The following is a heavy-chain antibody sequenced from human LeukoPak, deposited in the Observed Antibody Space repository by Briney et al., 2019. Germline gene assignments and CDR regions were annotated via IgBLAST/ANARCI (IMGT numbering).Heavy chain of an antibody. Sequence: GGSLRLSCAASGFTFDDYTMHWVRQAPGKGLEWVSLIRWDGGSTYYADSVKGRFSISRDNSKNTLYLQMNSLRAEDTAVYYCAKDRAYYSDSSGYYLVRAYDYWGQGTLVTVSS. J-gene: IGHJ4*02. CDR2: IRWDGGST. CDR3: AKDRAYYSDSSGYYLVRAYDY. D-gene: IGHD3-22*01. V-gene: IGHV3-43*01. CDR1: GFTFDDYT.